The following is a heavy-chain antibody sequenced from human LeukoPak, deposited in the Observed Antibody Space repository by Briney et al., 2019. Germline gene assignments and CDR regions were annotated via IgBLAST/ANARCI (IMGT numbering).Heavy chain of an antibody. CDR2: IYYSGST. CDR1: GGSIRSSSYY. CDR3: ARQNYGSGNWFDP. Sequence: PSETLSLTCTVSGGSIRSSSYYWGWIRQPPGKGLEWIGSIYYSGSTYYNASLKSRGTTSVDTSKNQFSLKLNSVTAADTAVYYCARQNYGSGNWFDPWGQGTLVTVSS. D-gene: IGHD3-10*01. V-gene: IGHV4-39*01. J-gene: IGHJ5*02.